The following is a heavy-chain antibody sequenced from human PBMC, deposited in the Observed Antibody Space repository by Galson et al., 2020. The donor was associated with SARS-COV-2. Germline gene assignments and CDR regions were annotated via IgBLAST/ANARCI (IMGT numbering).Heavy chain of an antibody. CDR1: GFTFSSYA. CDR3: AKERLLDTAMEPDAFDI. CDR2: ISGSGGST. D-gene: IGHD5-18*01. V-gene: IGHV3-23*01. Sequence: SCAASGFTFSSYAMSWVRQAPGKGLEWVSAISGSGGSTYYADSVKGRFTISRDNSKNTLYLQMNSLRAEDTAVYYCAKERLLDTAMEPDAFDIWGQGTMVTVSS. J-gene: IGHJ3*02.